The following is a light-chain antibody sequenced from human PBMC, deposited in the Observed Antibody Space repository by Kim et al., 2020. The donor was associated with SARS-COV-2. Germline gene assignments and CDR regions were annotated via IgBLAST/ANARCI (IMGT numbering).Light chain of an antibody. J-gene: IGKJ1*01. Sequence: VGERGTMTGGARQGVSKYVAGCQEKPGKAAESLIDGASNVERGVRSGCRGGGVGTDFTLTIRSLHPEDFATYYCQQYHRYPATFGQGTKVDIK. CDR3: QQYHRYPAT. CDR1: QGVSKY. CDR2: GAS. V-gene: IGKV1-16*01.